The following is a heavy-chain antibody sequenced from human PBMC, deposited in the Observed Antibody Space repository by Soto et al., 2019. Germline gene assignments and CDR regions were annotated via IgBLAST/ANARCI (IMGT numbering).Heavy chain of an antibody. D-gene: IGHD3-10*01. J-gene: IGHJ4*02. V-gene: IGHV3-23*01. CDR3: ARGYIRSWFAEKPNFDY. CDR1: GFTFSTYA. CDR2: ITGSGDST. Sequence: PGGSLRLSCAASGFTFSTYAMTWVRQAPGKGLEWVSTITGSGDSTFYADSVKGRFTISVDTSKNQFSLNLSSVTAADTALYYCARGYIRSWFAEKPNFDYWGQGTLVTVSS.